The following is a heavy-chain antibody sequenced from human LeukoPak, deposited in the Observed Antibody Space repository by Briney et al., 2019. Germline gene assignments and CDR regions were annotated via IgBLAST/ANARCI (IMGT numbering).Heavy chain of an antibody. CDR2: IIPIFGTA. CDR3: ARVPLRDFWSGPKYYFDY. CDR1: GGTFSSYA. D-gene: IGHD3-3*01. V-gene: IGHV1-69*13. J-gene: IGHJ4*02. Sequence: GASVKVSCKASGGTFSSYAISWVRQAPGQGLEWMGGIIPIFGTANYAQRFQGRVTITADESTSTAYMELSSLRSDDTAVYYCARVPLRDFWSGPKYYFDYWGQGTLVTVSS.